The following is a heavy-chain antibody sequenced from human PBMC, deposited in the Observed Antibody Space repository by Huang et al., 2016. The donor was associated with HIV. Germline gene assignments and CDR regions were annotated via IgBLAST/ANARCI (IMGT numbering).Heavy chain of an antibody. D-gene: IGHD2-15*01. V-gene: IGHV1-69*13. CDR3: ARGGDVVVVVAATMPFFQMDI. CDR1: GGTFSRHA. CDR2: IIPIFGTP. J-gene: IGHJ6*04. Sequence: QVQVVQSGAEVKKPGSSVKVSCKTSGGTFSRHAISWVRQAPGQGLEWIGGIIPIFGTPNYAQKFQGRVTITADESTSTVYMELSSLTSEDTAVYYCARGGDVVVVVAATMPFFQMDIWGKGTTVTVSS.